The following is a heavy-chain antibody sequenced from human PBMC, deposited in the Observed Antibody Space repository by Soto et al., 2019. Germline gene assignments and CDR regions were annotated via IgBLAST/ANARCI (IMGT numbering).Heavy chain of an antibody. CDR1: GFNVGSNY. V-gene: IGHV3-53*01. J-gene: IGHJ4*02. CDR3: VASSSSYYFEY. Sequence: GGSLRLSCAGSGFNVGSNYMSWIRQAPGKGLEWVSFVYTGGSTYYADSVKDRFTISRDTAKNTIYFQMNILRVEDTAVYYCVASSSSYYFEYWGQGALVTVSS. D-gene: IGHD2-21*01. CDR2: VYTGGST.